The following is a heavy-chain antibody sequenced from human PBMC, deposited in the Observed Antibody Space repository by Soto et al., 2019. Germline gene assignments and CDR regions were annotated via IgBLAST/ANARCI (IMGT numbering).Heavy chain of an antibody. CDR1: VGAISTYY. Sequence: SETLPLTCTVSVGAISTYYWTCIRQTAGEGLDWLGRFYRSGSAKYNPARQSRVTMSLDTSNNQFSLRLTSVTAADTAVYYCARGQRFSAWFDPWGQGTLVT. D-gene: IGHD3-3*01. J-gene: IGHJ5*02. CDR3: ARGQRFSAWFDP. CDR2: FYRSGSA. V-gene: IGHV4-4*07.